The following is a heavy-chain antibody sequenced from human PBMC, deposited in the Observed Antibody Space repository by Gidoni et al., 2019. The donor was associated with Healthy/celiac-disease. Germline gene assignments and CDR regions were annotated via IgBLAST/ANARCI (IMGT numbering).Heavy chain of an antibody. Sequence: QVQLQESGPGLVKPSETLSLTCTVSGGSISSYYWSWIRQPPGKGLEWIGYIYYSGSTNYNPSLKSRVTISVDTSKNQFSLKLSSVTAADTAVYYCARVGESGWFDPWGQGTLVTVSS. J-gene: IGHJ5*02. CDR2: IYYSGST. V-gene: IGHV4-59*01. CDR3: ARVGESGWFDP. CDR1: GGSISSYY. D-gene: IGHD1-26*01.